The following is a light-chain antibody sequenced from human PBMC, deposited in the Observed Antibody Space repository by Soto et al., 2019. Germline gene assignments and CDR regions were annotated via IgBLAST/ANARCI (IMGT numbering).Light chain of an antibody. J-gene: IGKJ2*01. CDR3: QQYNNWPPMYT. Sequence: EKVMAQAPATLSVSPGERATLSCRASQSVSSNLAWYQQKPGQAPRLLIYGASTRATGIPARFSGSGSGTEFTLTISSLQSEDFAVYYCQQYNNWPPMYTFGQGTKV. CDR2: GAS. V-gene: IGKV3-15*01. CDR1: QSVSSN.